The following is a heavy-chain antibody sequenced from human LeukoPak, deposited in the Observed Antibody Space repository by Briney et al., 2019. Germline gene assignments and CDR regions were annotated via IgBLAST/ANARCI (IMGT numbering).Heavy chain of an antibody. V-gene: IGHV4-39*01. CDR3: ASGIYYDSSGYYRTYDY. Sequence: SETLPLTCTVSGGSISSSSYYWGWIRQPPGKGLEWIGSIYYSGSTYYNPSLKSRVTISVDTSKNQFSLKLSSVTAADTAVYYCASGIYYDSSGYYRTYDYWGQGTLVTVSS. CDR2: IYYSGST. J-gene: IGHJ4*02. CDR1: GGSISSSSYY. D-gene: IGHD3-22*01.